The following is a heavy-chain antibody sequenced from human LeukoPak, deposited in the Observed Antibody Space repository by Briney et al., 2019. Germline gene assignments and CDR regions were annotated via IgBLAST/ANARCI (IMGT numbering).Heavy chain of an antibody. CDR3: ARVRDGYSYSNFDN. CDR2: IIPIFGTA. J-gene: IGHJ4*02. D-gene: IGHD5-18*01. V-gene: IGHV1-69*05. Sequence: ASVKVSCKASGGTFSSYAISWVRQAPGQGLEWMGGIIPIFGTANYAQKFQGRVTITTDESTSTAYMELSSLRSEDTAVYYCARVRDGYSYSNFDNWGQGTLVTVSS. CDR1: GGTFSSYA.